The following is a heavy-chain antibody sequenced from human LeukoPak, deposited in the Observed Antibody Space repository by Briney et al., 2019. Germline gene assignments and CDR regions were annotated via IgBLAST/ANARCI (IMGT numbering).Heavy chain of an antibody. J-gene: IGHJ3*02. D-gene: IGHD3-10*01. Sequence: SETLSLTCTVSGDSISSYYWSWIRQPPGKGLEWIGYIYYSGSTNYNPSLKSRVTISVDTSKNQFSLKLSSVIAADTAVYHCARAVRGAFDIWGQGTMVTVSS. CDR1: GDSISSYY. CDR3: ARAVRGAFDI. V-gene: IGHV4-59*01. CDR2: IYYSGST.